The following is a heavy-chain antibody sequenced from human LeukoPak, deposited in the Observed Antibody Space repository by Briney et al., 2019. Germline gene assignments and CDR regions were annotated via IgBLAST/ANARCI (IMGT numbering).Heavy chain of an antibody. V-gene: IGHV4-4*07. D-gene: IGHD1-26*01. CDR2: IYFNGNT. CDR1: GGSISTYF. J-gene: IGHJ1*01. Sequence: SETLSLTCTVSGGSISTYFWTWIRQPAGKGLEWIGRIYFNGNTNYNPSLKGRVSMSVDTSKNQFSLKLSSVTAADTAIYYCARFSGSFSDWGQGTLVTVSS. CDR3: ARFSGSFSD.